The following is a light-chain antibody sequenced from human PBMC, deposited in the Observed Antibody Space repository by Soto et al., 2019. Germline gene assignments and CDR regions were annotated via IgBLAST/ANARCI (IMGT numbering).Light chain of an antibody. CDR1: QSVTSTS. CDR3: QQYNSYPWT. CDR2: GAF. Sequence: EIVLTQSPGTLSLSPGERATLSCRASQSVTSTSLAWYQQKPGQAPRLLIYGAFNRATGIPARFSGSGSGTDFTLTISSLQPDDFATYYCQQYNSYPWTFGQGTKVDIK. V-gene: IGKV3-20*01. J-gene: IGKJ1*01.